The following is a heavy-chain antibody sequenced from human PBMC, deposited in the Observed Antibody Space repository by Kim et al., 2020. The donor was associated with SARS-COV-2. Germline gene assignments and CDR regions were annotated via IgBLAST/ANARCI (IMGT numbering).Heavy chain of an antibody. J-gene: IGHJ4*02. V-gene: IGHV3-21*01. CDR1: GFTFSSYS. D-gene: IGHD3-22*01. Sequence: GGSLRLSCAASGFTFSSYSMNWVRQAPGKGLEWVSSISSSSSYIYYADSVKGRFTISRDNAKNSLYLQMNSLRAEDTAVYYCARDNIAYYDSSGYYYAPGFDYWGQGTLVTVSS. CDR3: ARDNIAYYDSSGYYYAPGFDY. CDR2: ISSSSSYI.